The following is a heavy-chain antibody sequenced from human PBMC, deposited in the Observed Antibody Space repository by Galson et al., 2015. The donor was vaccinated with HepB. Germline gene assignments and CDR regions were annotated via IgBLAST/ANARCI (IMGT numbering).Heavy chain of an antibody. Sequence: SLRLSCAASGFRLSSYNMHWVRQAPGKGLEWIAYINSVSSNIYYAHSVMGRFIISRDNANDSLYKKMSSLRTEDTAVYYCARESATYVRRGVEDDWGQGTRVTGSS. J-gene: IGHJ4*02. CDR1: GFRLSSYN. V-gene: IGHV3-48*01. CDR3: ARESATYVRRGVEDD. CDR2: INSVSSNI. D-gene: IGHD3-10*01.